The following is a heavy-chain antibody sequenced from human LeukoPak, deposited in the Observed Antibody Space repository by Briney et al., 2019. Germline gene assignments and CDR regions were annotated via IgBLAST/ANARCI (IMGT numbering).Heavy chain of an antibody. Sequence: SETLSLTCTVSGGSISSYYWSWIRQPPGKGLEWIGYIYYSGSTNYNPSLKSRVIISLDTSKNQFSLQLSSVTAADTAVYYCARGEGDSSLEPTYYFDYWGQGTLVTVSS. CDR3: ARGEGDSSLEPTYYFDY. V-gene: IGHV4-59*01. J-gene: IGHJ4*02. CDR1: GGSISSYY. CDR2: IYYSGST. D-gene: IGHD3-22*01.